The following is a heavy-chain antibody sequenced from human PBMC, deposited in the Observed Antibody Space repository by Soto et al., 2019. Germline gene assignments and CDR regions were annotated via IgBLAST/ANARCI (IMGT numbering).Heavy chain of an antibody. CDR1: GFSLSTSGVG. Sequence: QITLKESGPTLVKPTQTLTLTCTFSGFSLSTSGVGVGWIRQPPGKALEWLALIYWDDEKRYSPSLKSRLTITKDTSKNQVVLTMTHMDPVDKATYYCAHVVTRLWYFDLWGRGTLVTVSS. V-gene: IGHV2-5*02. D-gene: IGHD2-21*02. CDR2: IYWDDEK. CDR3: AHVVTRLWYFDL. J-gene: IGHJ2*01.